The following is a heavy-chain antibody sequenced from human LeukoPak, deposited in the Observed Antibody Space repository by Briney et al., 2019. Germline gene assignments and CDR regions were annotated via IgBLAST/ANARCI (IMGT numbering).Heavy chain of an antibody. CDR2: ISGSGDST. Sequence: GGSLRLSCAASGFTFSSYAMSWVRQAPGKGLEWVSGISGSGDSTYYADSVTGRFTISRANSRNTLYLQLNTLRAEDTAVYYCAKGGSYSSSPLAYWGQGTLVTVSS. CDR1: GFTFSSYA. V-gene: IGHV3-23*01. J-gene: IGHJ4*02. CDR3: AKGGSYSSSPLAY. D-gene: IGHD6-6*01.